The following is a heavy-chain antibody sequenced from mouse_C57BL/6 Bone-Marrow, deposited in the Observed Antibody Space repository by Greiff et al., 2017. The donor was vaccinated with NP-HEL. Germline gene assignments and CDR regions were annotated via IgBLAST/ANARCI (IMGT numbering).Heavy chain of an antibody. J-gene: IGHJ2*01. CDR1: GYTFTSYG. CDR3: ARPTVDYFDY. D-gene: IGHD1-1*01. V-gene: IGHV1-81*01. Sequence: QVQLKESGAELARPGASVKLSCKASGYTFTSYGISWVKQRTGQGLEWIGEIYPRSGNTYYNEKFKGKATLTADKSSSTAYMELRSLTSEDSAVYFCARPTVDYFDYWGQGTTLTVSS. CDR2: IYPRSGNT.